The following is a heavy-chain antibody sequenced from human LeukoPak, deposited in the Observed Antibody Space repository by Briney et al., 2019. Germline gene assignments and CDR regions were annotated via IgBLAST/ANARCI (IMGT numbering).Heavy chain of an antibody. V-gene: IGHV4-31*03. Sequence: SETLSLTCTVSGGSISSGGYYWSWIRQHPGKDLEWIGYIHYSGNTYYNPSLKSRVIISVDTSKNQFSLKLSSVTAADTAVYYCAREGCSSTSCYLPFDPWGQGTLVIVSS. CDR2: IHYSGNT. D-gene: IGHD2-2*01. J-gene: IGHJ5*02. CDR3: AREGCSSTSCYLPFDP. CDR1: GGSISSGGYY.